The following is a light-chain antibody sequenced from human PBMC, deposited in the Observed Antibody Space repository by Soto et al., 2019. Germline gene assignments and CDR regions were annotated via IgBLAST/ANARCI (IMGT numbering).Light chain of an antibody. V-gene: IGKV3-20*01. CDR1: QSVSSSY. CDR3: QQYDKSPFT. CDR2: GAS. J-gene: IGKJ3*01. Sequence: EIVLTQSPGTLSLSPGERATLSCRASQSVSSSYLAWYQQKPGQAPRLLIYGASNRATDIPDRFSGGGSGTDFTLTISRLEAEDFAVYYCQQYDKSPFTFGPGTKVDIK.